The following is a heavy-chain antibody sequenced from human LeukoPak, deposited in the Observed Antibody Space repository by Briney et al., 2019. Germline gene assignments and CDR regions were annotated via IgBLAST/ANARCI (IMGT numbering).Heavy chain of an antibody. V-gene: IGHV3-23*01. D-gene: IGHD2-21*01. J-gene: IGHJ5*02. Sequence: GGSLRLSCVVSEFTFSSYAMSWVRQAPGKGLEWVSFISGSGGSTNYADSVKGRFTISRDNSKNTLYLQINSLRAEDTAIYYCAKDRRYCGGDCYGWDAGWFDPWGQGTLVTVSS. CDR1: EFTFSSYA. CDR2: ISGSGGST. CDR3: AKDRRYCGGDCYGWDAGWFDP.